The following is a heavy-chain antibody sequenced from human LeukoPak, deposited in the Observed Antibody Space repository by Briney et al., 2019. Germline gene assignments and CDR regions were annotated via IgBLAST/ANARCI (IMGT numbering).Heavy chain of an antibody. CDR3: AREGPGLVVPRVRGFDP. CDR2: INHSGST. CDR1: GGSFSGYY. V-gene: IGHV4-34*01. Sequence: SETLSLTCAVYGGSFSGYYWSWIRQPPGKGLEWIGEINHSGSTNYNPSLKNRVTISVDTSKNQFSLKLSSVTAADTAVYYCAREGPGLVVPRVRGFDPWGQGTLVTVSS. D-gene: IGHD2-15*01. J-gene: IGHJ5*02.